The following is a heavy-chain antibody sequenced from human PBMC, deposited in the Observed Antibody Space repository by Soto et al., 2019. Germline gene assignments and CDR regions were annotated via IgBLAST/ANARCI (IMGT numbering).Heavy chain of an antibody. CDR3: ASTGAERNWFDP. CDR1: GYSFPSQW. J-gene: IGHJ5*02. D-gene: IGHD4-17*01. Sequence: PGESLKISCKGSGYSFPSQWIGWVRQMPGKGLEWMGNIYPADSDTRYSPSFQGQVTISADKSISTAYLQWSSLKASDTAMYYCASTGAERNWFDPWGQGTLVTVSS. V-gene: IGHV5-51*01. CDR2: IYPADSDT.